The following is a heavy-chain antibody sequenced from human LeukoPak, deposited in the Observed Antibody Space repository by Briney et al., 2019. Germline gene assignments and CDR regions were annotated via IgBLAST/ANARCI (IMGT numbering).Heavy chain of an antibody. CDR3: ARDKPLRVTIFGANYGMDV. J-gene: IGHJ6*02. CDR1: GGSISSYY. V-gene: IGHV4-59*12. CDR2: IYYSGST. D-gene: IGHD3-3*01. Sequence: KPSETLSLTCTVSGGSISSYYWSWIRQPPGKGLEWIGYIYYSGSTYYNPSLKSRVTISVDTSKNQFSLKLSSVTAADTAVYYCARDKPLRVTIFGANYGMDVWGQGTTVTVSS.